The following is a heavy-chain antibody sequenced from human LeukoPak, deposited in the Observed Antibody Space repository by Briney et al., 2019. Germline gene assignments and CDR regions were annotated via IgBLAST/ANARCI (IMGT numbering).Heavy chain of an antibody. CDR1: GFTFSSYW. D-gene: IGHD3-10*01. Sequence: GGSLRLSCAASGFTFSSYWMSWVRQSPGKGLEWVANIKPDGSEKYYVDSVKGRFTISRDNARNALFLEVNSLRAEDTAVYYCARERMYSGSGSTFPYYDYWGQGTLVIVSS. J-gene: IGHJ4*02. CDR3: ARERMYSGSGSTFPYYDY. CDR2: IKPDGSEK. V-gene: IGHV3-7*01.